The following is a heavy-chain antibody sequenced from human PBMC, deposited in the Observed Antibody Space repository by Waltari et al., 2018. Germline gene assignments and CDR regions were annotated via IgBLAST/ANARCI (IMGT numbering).Heavy chain of an antibody. CDR2: IHRTGSS. D-gene: IGHD6-19*01. V-gene: IGHV4-4*02. CDR1: RGPPSNINL. J-gene: IGHJ4*02. CDR3: ATSSFVAVLDS. Sequence: QVQLQESGPRLVKPSGTLSLTCGVSRGPPSNINLWNWIRQAPGEGLEWLGEIHRTGSSNYNPSLKSRLTMSVDRSNSQVSMKLKSVTAADTAVYFCATSSFVAVLDSWGRGTLVTVSS.